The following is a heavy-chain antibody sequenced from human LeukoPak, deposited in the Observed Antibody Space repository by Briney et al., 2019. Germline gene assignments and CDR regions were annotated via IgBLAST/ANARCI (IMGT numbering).Heavy chain of an antibody. CDR3: ATPRGTVATGAVY. Sequence: GXSXRLSCVASGFTFRSYAMSWVRQAPGKGLEWVSEISGSSTNTYSADAVTPRFTISRDTSKNTLHLQLNNLRAADTAVYYCATPRGTVATGAVYWGQGTLXXVXS. V-gene: IGHV3-23*01. CDR2: ISGSSTNT. D-gene: IGHD4-23*01. CDR1: GFTFRSYA. J-gene: IGHJ4*02.